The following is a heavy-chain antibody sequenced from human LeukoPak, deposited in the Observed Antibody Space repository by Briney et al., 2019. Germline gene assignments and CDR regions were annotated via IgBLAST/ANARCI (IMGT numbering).Heavy chain of an antibody. J-gene: IGHJ4*02. V-gene: IGHV4-61*05. CDR1: GGSISSSSYY. Sequence: TSETLSLTCTVSGGSISSSSYYWGWIRQPPGKGLEWIGRIYASGSTNYNSSLKSRVTISVDTSKNQFSLRLSSVTAADTAVYYCARTSRWENSSARDGYNYDWGQGTLVTVSS. CDR3: ARTSRWENSSARDGYNYD. CDR2: IYASGST. D-gene: IGHD5-24*01.